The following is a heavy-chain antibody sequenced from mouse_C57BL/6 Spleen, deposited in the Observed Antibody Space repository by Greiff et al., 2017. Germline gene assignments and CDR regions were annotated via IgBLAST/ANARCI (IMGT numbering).Heavy chain of an antibody. CDR3: ARGDDYALYFDV. CDR2: IYPGSGST. D-gene: IGHD2-4*01. J-gene: IGHJ1*03. CDR1: GYTFTSYW. Sequence: QVQLKQPGAELVKPGASVKMSCKASGYTFTSYWITWVKQRPGQGLEWIGDIYPGSGSTNYNEKFKSKATLTVDTSSSTAYMQLSSLTSEDSAVYYCARGDDYALYFDVWGTGTTGTVSS. V-gene: IGHV1-55*01.